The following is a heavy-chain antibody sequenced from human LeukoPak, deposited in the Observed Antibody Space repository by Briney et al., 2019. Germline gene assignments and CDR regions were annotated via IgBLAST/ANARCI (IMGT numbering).Heavy chain of an antibody. CDR3: ARDSELLWFGELPGFSDY. CDR2: ISAYNGNT. D-gene: IGHD3-10*01. J-gene: IGHJ4*02. Sequence: ASVKVSCKASGYTFTSYGISWVRQAPGQGLEWMGWISAYNGNTNYAQKFQGRVTMTRDTSISTAYMELSRLRSDDTAVYYCARDSELLWFGELPGFSDYWGQGTLVTVSS. CDR1: GYTFTSYG. V-gene: IGHV1-18*01.